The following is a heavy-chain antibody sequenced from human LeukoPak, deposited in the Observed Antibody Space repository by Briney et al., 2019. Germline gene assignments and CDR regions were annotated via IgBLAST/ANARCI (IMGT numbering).Heavy chain of an antibody. CDR1: GFTFSSYA. Sequence: GGSLRLSCAASGFTFSSYAMSWVRQAPGKGLEWVSAISGSGGSTYYADSVKGRFTISRDNSKNTLYLQMNSLRAEDTAVYYCARGSKTLWSGYSDYWGQGTLVTVSS. CDR2: ISGSGGST. J-gene: IGHJ4*02. V-gene: IGHV3-23*01. CDR3: ARGSKTLWSGYSDY. D-gene: IGHD3-3*01.